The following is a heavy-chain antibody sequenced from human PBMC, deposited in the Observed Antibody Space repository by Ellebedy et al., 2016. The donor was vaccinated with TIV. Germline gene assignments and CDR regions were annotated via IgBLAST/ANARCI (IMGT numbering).Heavy chain of an antibody. J-gene: IGHJ4*02. CDR1: GFTFSSSA. CDR3: TREEGPTHFDY. V-gene: IGHV3-30*04. CDR2: MSSDGRYK. D-gene: IGHD1-26*01. Sequence: GGSLRLSXAASGFTFSSSAMHWVRQAPGKGLEWVASMSSDGRYKYYAGSVKGRFTISRDNSENTLYLRMDSLRGDDTAVYYCTREEGPTHFDYWGQGTLATVSS.